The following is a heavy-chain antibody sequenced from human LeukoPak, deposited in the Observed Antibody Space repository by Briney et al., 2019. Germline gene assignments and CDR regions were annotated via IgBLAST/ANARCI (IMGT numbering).Heavy chain of an antibody. D-gene: IGHD5-24*01. CDR1: GGSISNYY. Sequence: PSETQSLTCTVSGGSISNYYWNWIRQPPGKGLEWIGYISYSGSTNYNPSLKSRVTISVDTSKNQFSLKLSSVTAADTAVYYCASGRDGYTYDAFDIWGQGTMVTVSS. CDR2: ISYSGST. CDR3: ASGRDGYTYDAFDI. J-gene: IGHJ3*02. V-gene: IGHV4-59*01.